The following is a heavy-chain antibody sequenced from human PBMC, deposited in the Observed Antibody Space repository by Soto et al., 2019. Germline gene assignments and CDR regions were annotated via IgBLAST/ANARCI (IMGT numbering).Heavy chain of an antibody. CDR2: ISSSSSYT. CDR3: ARDPRSCWDQRYFDY. D-gene: IGHD6-19*01. CDR1: GFTFSDYY. Sequence: QVQLVESGGGLVKPGGSLRLSCAASGFTFSDYYMSWIRQAPGKGLEWVSYISSSSSYTNYADSVKGRFTISRDNAKNSLYLQMNSLRAADTAVYYCARDPRSCWDQRYFDYWGQGTLVTVSS. V-gene: IGHV3-11*06. J-gene: IGHJ4*02.